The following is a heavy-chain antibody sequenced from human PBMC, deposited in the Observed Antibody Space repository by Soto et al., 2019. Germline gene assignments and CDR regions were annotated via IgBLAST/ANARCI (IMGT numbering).Heavy chain of an antibody. J-gene: IGHJ5*02. CDR1: GGSISSGGYY. Sequence: LCGGSISSGGYYWSWIRQHPGKGLEWIGYIYYSGSTYYNPSLKSRVTISVDTSKNQFSLKLSSVTAADTAVYYCARGPTYYYDSSGYSNWFDPWGQGTLVTVSS. CDR2: IYYSGST. D-gene: IGHD3-22*01. V-gene: IGHV4-31*02. CDR3: ARGPTYYYDSSGYSNWFDP.